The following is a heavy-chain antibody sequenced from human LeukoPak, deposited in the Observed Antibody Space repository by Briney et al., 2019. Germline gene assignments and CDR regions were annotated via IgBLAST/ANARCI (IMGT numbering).Heavy chain of an antibody. J-gene: IGHJ6*03. V-gene: IGHV1-2*02. D-gene: IGHD2-2*01. Sequence: ASVKVSCKASGYTFTGHYMHWVRQAPGQGLEWMGWNNPNSGGTNYAQKFQGRVTMTRDTSISTAYMELSRLRSDDTAVYYCASTPPIYCSSTSCRGNYYYYVDFWGKGTTVTVSS. CDR2: NNPNSGGT. CDR3: ASTPPIYCSSTSCRGNYYYYVDF. CDR1: GYTFTGHY.